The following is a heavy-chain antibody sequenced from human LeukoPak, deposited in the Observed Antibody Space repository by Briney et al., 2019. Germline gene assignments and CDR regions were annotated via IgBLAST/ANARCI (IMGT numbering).Heavy chain of an antibody. CDR3: VREGGFDY. CDR2: IWYDGSNE. V-gene: IGHV3-33*01. Sequence: GGSLRLSCAASGFTFSSYGMHWVRQAPGKGLEWVAVIWYDGSNENSADSVKGRFTISRDNSKNSLYLQMNSLRDEDTALYYCVREGGFDYWGQGTLVTVS. CDR1: GFTFSSYG. J-gene: IGHJ4*02.